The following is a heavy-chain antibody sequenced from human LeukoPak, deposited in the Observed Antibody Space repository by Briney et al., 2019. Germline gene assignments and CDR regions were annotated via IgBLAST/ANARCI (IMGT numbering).Heavy chain of an antibody. CDR2: IGTAGDT. Sequence: GGSLRLSCAASGFTFSSYDMHWVRQATGKGLEWVSAIGTAGDTYYPGSVKGRFTISRENAENSLYLQMNSLRAGDTAVYYCARARRGYDILTGYHYYYGMDVWGQGTTVTVSS. D-gene: IGHD3-9*01. CDR1: GFTFSSYD. CDR3: ARARRGYDILTGYHYYYGMDV. V-gene: IGHV3-13*01. J-gene: IGHJ6*02.